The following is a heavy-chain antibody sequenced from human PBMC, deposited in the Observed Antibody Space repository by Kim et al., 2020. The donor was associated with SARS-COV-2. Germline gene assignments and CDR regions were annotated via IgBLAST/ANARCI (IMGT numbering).Heavy chain of an antibody. CDR2: TRNKVNFYTT. D-gene: IGHD3-10*01. Sequence: GGSLRLSCAASGFTFSDHYMDWVRQAPGRGLEWVGRTRNKVNFYTTDYAASVKGRFTISRDDSKNSLYLQMNSLKTEDTAVYYCVRGSVVRGVTPTPYYYGMDVWGPGTTVTVSS. V-gene: IGHV3-72*01. J-gene: IGHJ6*02. CDR3: VRGSVVRGVTPTPYYYGMDV. CDR1: GFTFSDHY.